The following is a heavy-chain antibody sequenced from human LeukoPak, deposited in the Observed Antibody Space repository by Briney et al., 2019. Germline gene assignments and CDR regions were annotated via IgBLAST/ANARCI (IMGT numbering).Heavy chain of an antibody. D-gene: IGHD6-19*01. V-gene: IGHV3-23*01. J-gene: IGHJ4*02. CDR1: GFTFSNYA. CDR3: AKGPLKEVAGTTWDY. CDR2: ISGSYST. Sequence: GGSLRLSCAASGFTFSNYAMSWVRQAPGKGLEWVSAISGSYSTYYSDALTGRCTNSRDNSQSPLYPQMTNLRAEDTAVYYCAKGPLKEVAGTTWDYWGEGTLVTVSS.